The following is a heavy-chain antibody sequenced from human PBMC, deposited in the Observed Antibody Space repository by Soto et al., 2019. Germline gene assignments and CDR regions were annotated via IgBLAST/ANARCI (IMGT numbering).Heavy chain of an antibody. CDR3: ARLNDQVLLFDY. CDR1: GGSISSYY. J-gene: IGHJ4*02. V-gene: IGHV4-59*01. CDR2: IYYSGST. Sequence: PSETLSLTCTVSGGSISSYYWSWIRQPPGKGLEWIGYIYYSGSTNYNPSLKSRVTISVDTSKNQFSLKLSSVTAADTAVYYCARLNDQVLLFDYWGQGTLVTVSS. D-gene: IGHD2-15*01.